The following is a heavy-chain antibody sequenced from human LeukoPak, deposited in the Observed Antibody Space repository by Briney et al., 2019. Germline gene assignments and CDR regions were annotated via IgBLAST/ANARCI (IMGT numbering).Heavy chain of an antibody. D-gene: IGHD6-19*01. CDR2: INAGNGNT. CDR1: GYTFTSYA. J-gene: IGHJ4*02. CDR3: ASRHSSGWGFDY. V-gene: IGHV1-3*01. Sequence: EASVKVSCKASGYTFTSYAMHWVRQAPGQRLEWMGWINAGNGNTKYSQKFQGRVTITRDTSASTAYMELSSLRSEDTAVYYWASRHSSGWGFDYWGQGTLVTVSS.